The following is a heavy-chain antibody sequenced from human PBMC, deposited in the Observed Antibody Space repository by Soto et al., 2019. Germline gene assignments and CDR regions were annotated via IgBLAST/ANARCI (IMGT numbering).Heavy chain of an antibody. Sequence: ASVKVSCKAPGYTFTSYAMQLLRQAPGQRLEWMGWINAGNGNTKYSQKFQGRVTMTRSTSISTAYMELSSLTSEDTAVYYCTGGPPNWGFESWGQGTPVTVSS. V-gene: IGHV1-3*01. J-gene: IGHJ5*01. CDR1: GYTFTSYA. D-gene: IGHD7-27*01. CDR3: TGGPPNWGFES. CDR2: INAGNGNT.